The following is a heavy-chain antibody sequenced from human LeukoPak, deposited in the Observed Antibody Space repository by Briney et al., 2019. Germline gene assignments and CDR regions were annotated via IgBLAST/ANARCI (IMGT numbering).Heavy chain of an antibody. Sequence: GASVKVSCKASGYTFTGYYMHWVRQAPGQGLEWMGWINPNSGGTNYAQKFQGRVTMTRDTSISTAYMELSRLRSDDTAVYYCARPRMRRQQLVSAFFDYWGQGTLVTVSS. V-gene: IGHV1-2*02. CDR3: ARPRMRRQQLVSAFFDY. D-gene: IGHD6-13*01. CDR1: GYTFTGYY. CDR2: INPNSGGT. J-gene: IGHJ4*02.